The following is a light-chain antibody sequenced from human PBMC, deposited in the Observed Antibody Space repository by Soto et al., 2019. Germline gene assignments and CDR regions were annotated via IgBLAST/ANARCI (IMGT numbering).Light chain of an antibody. Sequence: QSALTQPASVSGSPGQSITISCTGTSSDIGSYNRVSWYQQHPGTAPKLIIYEVNNRPSGVPDRFSGSKSGNTSSLTISGLQAEDEADYYCNSFTTSSTYVFGTGTQLTVL. CDR2: EVN. CDR1: SSDIGSYNR. V-gene: IGLV2-18*02. CDR3: NSFTTSSTYV. J-gene: IGLJ1*01.